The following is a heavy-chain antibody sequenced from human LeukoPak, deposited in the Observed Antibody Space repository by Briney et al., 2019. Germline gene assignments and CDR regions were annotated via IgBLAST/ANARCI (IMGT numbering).Heavy chain of an antibody. D-gene: IGHD4-23*01. CDR2: IYYSGST. Sequence: SETLSLTCTVSGGSISSYYWSWIQQPPGKGLEWIGYIYYSGSTNYNPSLKSRVTISVDTSKNQFSLKLSSVTAADTAVYYCARVDYGGTPYNWFDPWGQGTLVTVSS. CDR1: GGSISSYY. V-gene: IGHV4-59*08. CDR3: ARVDYGGTPYNWFDP. J-gene: IGHJ5*02.